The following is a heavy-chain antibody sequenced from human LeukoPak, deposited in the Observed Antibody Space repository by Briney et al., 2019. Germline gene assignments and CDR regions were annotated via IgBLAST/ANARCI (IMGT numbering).Heavy chain of an antibody. J-gene: IGHJ4*02. Sequence: GRSLRLSCAASGFTFSSYGMHWVRQAPGKGLEWVAFIRYDGSNKYYADSVKGRFTISRDNSKNTLYLQMNSLRAEDTAVYYCAKDEEMATITGYWGQGTLVTVSS. CDR3: AKDEEMATITGY. CDR1: GFTFSSYG. D-gene: IGHD5-24*01. V-gene: IGHV3-30*02. CDR2: IRYDGSNK.